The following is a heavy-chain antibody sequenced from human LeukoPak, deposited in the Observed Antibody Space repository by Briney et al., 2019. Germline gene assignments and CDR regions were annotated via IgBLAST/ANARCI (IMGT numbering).Heavy chain of an antibody. CDR1: GGSFSGYY. V-gene: IGHV4-34*01. Sequence: SETLSLTCAVYGGSFSGYYWSWIRQPPGKGLEWIGEINHSGSTNYNPSLKSRVTISVDTSKNQFSLKLSSVTAADTAVYYCARRAGRRRITMVRGVPQGWFDPWGQGTLVTVSS. J-gene: IGHJ5*02. D-gene: IGHD3-10*01. CDR3: ARRAGRRRITMVRGVPQGWFDP. CDR2: INHSGST.